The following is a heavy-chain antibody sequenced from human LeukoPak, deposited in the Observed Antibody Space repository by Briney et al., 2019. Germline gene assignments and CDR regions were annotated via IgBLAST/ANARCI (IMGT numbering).Heavy chain of an antibody. D-gene: IGHD3-22*01. CDR1: GFTFDDYG. J-gene: IGHJ6*03. CDR2: INWNGGST. V-gene: IGHV3-20*04. CDR3: ARDLYPHYYDSSGYYMDV. Sequence: GGSLRLSCAASGFTFDDYGMSWVRQAPGKGLEWVSGINWNGGSTGYADSVKGRFTISRDNAKNSLYLQMNSLRAEDTALYYCARDLYPHYYDSSGYYMDVWGKGTTVTVSS.